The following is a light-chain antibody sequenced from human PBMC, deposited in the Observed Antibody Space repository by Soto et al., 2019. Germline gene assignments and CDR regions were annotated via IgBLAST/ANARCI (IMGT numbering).Light chain of an antibody. V-gene: IGKV1-33*01. CDR1: HDISNF. CDR3: QPYDNVPPNT. Sequence: DIQVTQSPSSLSASVGDSITITCQTSHDISNFLNWYQQKPGKVPKLLIYDASKLEAGVPSSFSGRVSWKDFTFTITSLQADDFATYYCQPYDNVPPNTFGQGTKLEIK. J-gene: IGKJ2*01. CDR2: DAS.